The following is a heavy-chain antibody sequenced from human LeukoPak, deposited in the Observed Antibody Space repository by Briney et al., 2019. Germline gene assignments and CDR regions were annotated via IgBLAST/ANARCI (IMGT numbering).Heavy chain of an antibody. CDR2: IKQDGSEK. CDR3: ARLGSEWSYDY. D-gene: IGHD3-3*01. CDR1: GXTFSTYY. V-gene: IGHV3-7*02. Sequence: GGSLRLSCAASGXTFSTYYMAWVRQAPGKGLEWVANIKQDGSEKYYEGSVKGRFTISRDNAKNSLYLQLNSLAVEDTAVYYCARLGSEWSYDYWGQGTLVTASS. J-gene: IGHJ4*02.